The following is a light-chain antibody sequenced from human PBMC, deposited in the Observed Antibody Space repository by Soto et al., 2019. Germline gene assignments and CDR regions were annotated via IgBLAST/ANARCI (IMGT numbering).Light chain of an antibody. V-gene: IGKV3-20*01. Sequence: EIVLTQSPGTLSLSPGERGTLSCRASQSVTRSSLAWYQHKPGQAPRLLIYGASNRATGIPDRFSGSGSGTDFTLTISRLEPEDFAVYYCQQYGNSPSTFGGGTEVAIK. CDR3: QQYGNSPST. CDR2: GAS. CDR1: QSVTRSS. J-gene: IGKJ4*01.